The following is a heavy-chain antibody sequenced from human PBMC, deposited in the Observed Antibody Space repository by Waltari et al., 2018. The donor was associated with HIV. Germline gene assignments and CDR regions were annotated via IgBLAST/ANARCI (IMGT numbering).Heavy chain of an antibody. Sequence: QVQLQESGPGLVKPSETLSLTCTVSGGSLSSYSWSWIRQPPGNGMEWLAYPSYSGSNNYNPALKSRVTISLDTSKNQVGLKMTSGTATDTAVYYGAKAPICYDRSSGAFDSWGQVTMVTVSS. CDR2: PSYSGSN. D-gene: IGHD3-22*01. J-gene: IGHJ3*02. CDR3: AKAPICYDRSSGAFDS. V-gene: IGHV4-59*01. CDR1: GGSLSSYS.